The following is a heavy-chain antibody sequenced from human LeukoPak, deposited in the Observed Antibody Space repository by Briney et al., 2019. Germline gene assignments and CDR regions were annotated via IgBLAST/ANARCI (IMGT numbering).Heavy chain of an antibody. CDR2: ISGSGGST. CDR1: GFTFSSYA. CDR3: AKDGFDYGDPTGFDY. Sequence: SGGSLRLSCAASGFTFSSYAMSWVRQAPGKGLEWVSAISGSGGSTYYADSVKGRFTISRDNSKNTLYLRMNSLRAEDTAVYYCAKDGFDYGDPTGFDYWGQGTLVTVSS. V-gene: IGHV3-23*01. D-gene: IGHD4-17*01. J-gene: IGHJ4*02.